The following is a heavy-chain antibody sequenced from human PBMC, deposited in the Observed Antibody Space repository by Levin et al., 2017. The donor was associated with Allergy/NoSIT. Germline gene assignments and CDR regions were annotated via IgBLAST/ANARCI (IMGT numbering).Heavy chain of an antibody. CDR3: ARQCYDILTGYYNVDC. V-gene: IGHV4-39*01. J-gene: IGHJ4*02. CDR2: LYNSGST. Sequence: ASETLSLTCTVSGGSISSSISYWGWIRQAPGKGLEWIGSLYNSGSTYYNPSLKSRVTKSVDTSKKQFSLKLSSVTAADPAVYYCARQCYDILTGYYNVDCWRQGTLVTVSS. D-gene: IGHD3-9*01. CDR1: GGSISSSISY.